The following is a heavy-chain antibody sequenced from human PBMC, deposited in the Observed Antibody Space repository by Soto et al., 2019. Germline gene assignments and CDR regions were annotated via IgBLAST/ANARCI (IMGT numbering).Heavy chain of an antibody. J-gene: IGHJ6*02. D-gene: IGHD6-19*01. V-gene: IGHV1-2*02. Sequence: ASVKVSCKASGYTFTGYYIHWARQAPGQGLEWMGWINPSIGGTEYALKFQGRVTMTGDTSSSTAYMELSTLRSDDTAVYYCARGYSTGWANFLYYHAMEVWGQGNTVNVSS. CDR3: ARGYSTGWANFLYYHAMEV. CDR1: GYTFTGYY. CDR2: INPSIGGT.